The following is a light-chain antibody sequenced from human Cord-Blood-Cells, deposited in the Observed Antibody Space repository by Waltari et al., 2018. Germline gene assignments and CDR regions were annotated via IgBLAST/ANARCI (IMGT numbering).Light chain of an antibody. CDR1: SPRNNY. V-gene: IGLV3-19*01. CDR2: GKN. CDR3: NSRDSSGNHLV. J-gene: IGLJ2*01. Sequence: SSELTQDPAVSVALGQTVRITCQGDSPRNNYASWYQQKPGQAPVLVIYGKNNRPSGIPDRFSGSSSGNTASLTITGAQAEDEADYYCNSRDSSGNHLVFGGGTKLTVL.